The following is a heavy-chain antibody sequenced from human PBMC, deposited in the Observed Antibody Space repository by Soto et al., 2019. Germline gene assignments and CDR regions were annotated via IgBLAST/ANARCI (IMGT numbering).Heavy chain of an antibody. V-gene: IGHV1-3*04. Sequence: QVQLVQXXAEVKKPGASVKLSCEASGYTLTAFPIHWVRQAPGRSPEWMGWINTANGDTKYSQKFQGRVTITSDTSASTVYMEVSSLTSQDTAVYYCTRAPRGECWGQGTLVTVSS. D-gene: IGHD2-21*01. CDR3: TRAPRGEC. CDR2: INTANGDT. J-gene: IGHJ1*01. CDR1: GYTLTAFP.